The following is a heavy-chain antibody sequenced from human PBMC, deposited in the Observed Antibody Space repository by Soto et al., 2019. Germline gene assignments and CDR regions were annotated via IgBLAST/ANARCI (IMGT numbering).Heavy chain of an antibody. CDR2: IFPHDSDT. CDR3: ARQGTISNSRNWLDP. V-gene: IGHV5-51*01. Sequence: GESLKISCRASGFEFTDYWIAWVRQVPGKGLEWLGIIFPHDSDTRYNPSFQGQVSISADKSVSIAYLQWSSLQASDTGIYYCARQGTISNSRNWLDPWGQGTLVTVSS. J-gene: IGHJ5*02. D-gene: IGHD1-26*01. CDR1: GFEFTDYW.